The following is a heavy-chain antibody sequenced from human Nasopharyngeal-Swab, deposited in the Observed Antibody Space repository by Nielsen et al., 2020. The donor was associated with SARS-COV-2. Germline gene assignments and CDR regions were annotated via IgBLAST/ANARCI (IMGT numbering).Heavy chain of an antibody. D-gene: IGHD3-3*01. CDR2: INPSGGST. Sequence: WVRQAPGQGLEWMGIINPSGGSTSSAQKFQGRVTMTRDTSTSTVYMELISLRSEDTAVYYCARNYYDFWSGYPGDYYYYGMDVWGQGTTVTVSS. CDR3: ARNYYDFWSGYPGDYYYYGMDV. J-gene: IGHJ6*02. V-gene: IGHV1-46*01.